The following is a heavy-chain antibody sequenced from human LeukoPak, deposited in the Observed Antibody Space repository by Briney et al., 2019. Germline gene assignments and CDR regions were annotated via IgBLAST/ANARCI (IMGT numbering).Heavy chain of an antibody. V-gene: IGHV3-20*04. CDR1: GFIFDDYG. Sequence: GGSLRLSCAASGFIFDDYGMSWVRQAPGKGLEWVSGINWNGGSTGYADSVKGRFTISRDNAKNSLYLQMNSLRAEDTAVYYCARAIYYGSGSTVYYYMDVWGKGTTVTISS. D-gene: IGHD3-10*01. CDR3: ARAIYYGSGSTVYYYMDV. J-gene: IGHJ6*03. CDR2: INWNGGST.